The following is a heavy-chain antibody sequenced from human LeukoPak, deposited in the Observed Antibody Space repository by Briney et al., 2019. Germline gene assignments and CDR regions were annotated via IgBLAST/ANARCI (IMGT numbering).Heavy chain of an antibody. J-gene: IGHJ4*02. V-gene: IGHV3-21*01. D-gene: IGHD5-12*01. CDR1: GFTFSSYS. CDR3: ARDRIVATVPRLGYFDY. Sequence: GGSLRLSCAASGFTFSSYSMNWVRQAPGKGLEWVSSISSSSYIYYADSVKGRFTISRDNAKNSLYLQMNSLRAEDTAVYYCARDRIVATVPRLGYFDYWGQGTLVTVSS. CDR2: ISSSSYI.